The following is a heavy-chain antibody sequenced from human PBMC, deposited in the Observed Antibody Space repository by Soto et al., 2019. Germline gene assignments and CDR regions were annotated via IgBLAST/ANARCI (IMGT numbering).Heavy chain of an antibody. J-gene: IGHJ5*02. D-gene: IGHD3-22*01. CDR1: GGSFSGYY. CDR2: INHSGST. Sequence: SETLSLTCAGYGGSFSGYYWSWIRQPPGKGLEWIGEINHSGSTNYNPSLKSRVTISVDTSKNQFSLKLSSVTAADTAVYYCARRQKPSSGYPLFDPWGQGTLVT. CDR3: ARRQKPSSGYPLFDP. V-gene: IGHV4-34*01.